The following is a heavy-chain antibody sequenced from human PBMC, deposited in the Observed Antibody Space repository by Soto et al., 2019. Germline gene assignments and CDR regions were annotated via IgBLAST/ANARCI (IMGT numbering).Heavy chain of an antibody. CDR1: GFTFTSSA. J-gene: IGHJ4*02. CDR2: IVVGSGNT. Sequence: TVSCNASGFTFTSSAVQWVRQASEQRLEWIGWIVVGSGNTNYAQKFQERVTITRDMSTSTAYMELSSLRSEDTAVYYCAVDSSIAARRVPPYYFDYWGQGTLVTVSS. D-gene: IGHD6-6*01. V-gene: IGHV1-58*01. CDR3: AVDSSIAARRVPPYYFDY.